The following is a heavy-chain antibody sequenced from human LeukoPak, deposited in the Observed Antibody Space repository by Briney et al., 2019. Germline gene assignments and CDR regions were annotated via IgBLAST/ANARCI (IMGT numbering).Heavy chain of an antibody. V-gene: IGHV4-59*01. D-gene: IGHD3-16*01. Sequence: TTSETLSLTCTVSGGSISSYYWSWIRQPPGKGLEWIGYIDYSGSTNYNPSLKSRVTISVDTSKNQFSLKLSSVTAADTAVYYCARDLWGGNYFDYWGQGTLVTVSS. CDR2: IDYSGST. CDR1: GGSISSYY. J-gene: IGHJ4*02. CDR3: ARDLWGGNYFDY.